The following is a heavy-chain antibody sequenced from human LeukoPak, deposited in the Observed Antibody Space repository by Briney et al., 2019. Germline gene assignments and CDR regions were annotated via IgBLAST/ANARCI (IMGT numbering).Heavy chain of an antibody. Sequence: ASVKVSCKASGYTFTGYYMHWVRQAPGQGLEWMGWINPNSGGTNCAQKFQGRVTMTRDTSISTAYMELSRLRSDDTAVYYCARGGGSYNYVRWGQGTLVTVSS. CDR1: GYTFTGYY. CDR3: ARGGGSYNYVR. J-gene: IGHJ4*02. D-gene: IGHD1-26*01. V-gene: IGHV1-2*02. CDR2: INPNSGGT.